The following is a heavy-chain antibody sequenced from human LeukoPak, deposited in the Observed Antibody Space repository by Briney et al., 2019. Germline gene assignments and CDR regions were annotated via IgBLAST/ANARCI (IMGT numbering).Heavy chain of an antibody. D-gene: IGHD2-15*01. Sequence: PGGSLRLSCAASGFTFSRYWMSWVRQVPGKGLEWVANIKEDAGEIYYVDSVKGRFTISRDNAKNSLYLQMNSLRAEDTAVYSCARGADGVSSNSRGWFDPWGQGTLVTVSS. CDR3: ARGADGVSSNSRGWFDP. J-gene: IGHJ5*02. CDR1: GFTFSRYW. V-gene: IGHV3-7*01. CDR2: IKEDAGEI.